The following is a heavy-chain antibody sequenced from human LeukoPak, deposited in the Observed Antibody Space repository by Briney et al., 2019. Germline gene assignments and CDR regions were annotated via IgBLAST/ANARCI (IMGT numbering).Heavy chain of an antibody. CDR1: GFTFSHFW. J-gene: IGHJ4*02. D-gene: IGHD2-15*01. CDR3: AREDGYCSGGNCYSYFDS. V-gene: IGHV3-7*01. CDR2: IKKTGSET. Sequence: GGSLRLSCAASGFTFSHFWMSWVRQAPGKGLEWVAYIKKTGSETYYVDPVKGRFTITRDNTRNSLFLQMYSLRAEDTAVYFCAREDGYCSGGNCYSYFDSWGQGTLVTVSS.